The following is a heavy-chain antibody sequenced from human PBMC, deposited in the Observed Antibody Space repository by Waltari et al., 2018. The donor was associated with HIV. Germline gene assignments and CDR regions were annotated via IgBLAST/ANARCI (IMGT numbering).Heavy chain of an antibody. CDR3: ARGAVYSSGPYDAFDV. CDR2: ISSDGNED. V-gene: IGHV3-7*04. Sequence: VQLVESGGGLVQPGGSLTLSCTASQFIFSVDGKNGVRKAPGKGLEWVADISSDGNEDFYSDSLKGRFVISRDNVKNSLFLQLSHLRVDDTAVYYCARGAVYSSGPYDAFDVWGQGTLVTVSS. D-gene: IGHD6-19*01. CDR1: QFIFSVDG. J-gene: IGHJ3*01.